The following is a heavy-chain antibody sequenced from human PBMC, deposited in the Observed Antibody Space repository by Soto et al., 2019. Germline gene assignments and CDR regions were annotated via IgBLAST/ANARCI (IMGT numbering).Heavy chain of an antibody. Sequence: QVQLVQSGAEVKKPGSSVKVSCKASGGTFSSYTISWVRQARGQGLEWMGRIIPILGIANYAQKFQGRVTITADKSTSTAYMELSSLRSEDTAVYYCARGSGASHDAFDIWGQGTMVTVSS. V-gene: IGHV1-69*02. CDR1: GGTFSSYT. CDR2: IIPILGIA. D-gene: IGHD1-1*01. CDR3: ARGSGASHDAFDI. J-gene: IGHJ3*02.